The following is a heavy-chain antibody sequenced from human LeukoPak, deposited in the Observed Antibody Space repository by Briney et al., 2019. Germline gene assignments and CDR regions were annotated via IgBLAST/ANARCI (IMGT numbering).Heavy chain of an antibody. J-gene: IGHJ4*02. CDR3: ARGAGWLYD. D-gene: IGHD3-22*01. Sequence: SVKVSCKTTEDTLRNVAFSWMRQAPGQGLEWLGGIIPMIATASYSQKFQGRVSINADKSTNTVYMELSSLKLEDTAVYYCARGAGWLYDWGQGTLVIVSS. CDR1: EDTLRNVA. CDR2: IIPMIATA. V-gene: IGHV1-69*06.